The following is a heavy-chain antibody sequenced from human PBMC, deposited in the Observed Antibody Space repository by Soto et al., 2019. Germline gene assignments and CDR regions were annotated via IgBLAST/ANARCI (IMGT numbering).Heavy chain of an antibody. V-gene: IGHV1-46*01. J-gene: IGHJ6*02. CDR2: INSGGGST. CDR3: ARDLAGLTPVLYFYGMDV. CDR1: GYTFTNYY. Sequence: ASVKVSCKASGYTFTNYYIDWLRQAPGPGLEWMGIINSGGGSTSYAQKFQGRVTMTRDTSTSTVYMELSSLRSEDTAVYYCARDLAGLTPVLYFYGMDVWGQGTTVTVSS. D-gene: IGHD4-4*01.